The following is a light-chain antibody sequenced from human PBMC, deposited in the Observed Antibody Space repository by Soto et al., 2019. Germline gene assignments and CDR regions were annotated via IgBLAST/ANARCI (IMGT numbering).Light chain of an antibody. J-gene: IGLJ1*01. CDR3: CSYTTNSTYV. CDR1: SSDIGAYNY. CDR2: EVN. V-gene: IGLV2-14*01. Sequence: QSVLTQPASVSGSPGQSITISCTGTSSDIGAYNYVSWYQQHPGKAPKLMIYEVNNRPSGISNRSSGSKSGDTASLTISGLHTEDEADYYCCSYTTNSTYVFGTGTKVTVL.